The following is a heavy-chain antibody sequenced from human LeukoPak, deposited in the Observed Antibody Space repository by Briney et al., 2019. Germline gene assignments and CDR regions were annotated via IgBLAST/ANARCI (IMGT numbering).Heavy chain of an antibody. CDR1: GYTFTGYY. D-gene: IGHD3-3*01. J-gene: IGHJ3*02. V-gene: IGHV1-2*02. Sequence: ASLKVPCKVSGYTFTGYYIHWVRQAPGQGLEWMGWINPNSGGTNYAQKFQGRVTMTRDTSISTAYMELSSLRSDDTAVYYCARGSRPGVVNHDAFDIWGQGTMVTVSS. CDR3: ARGSRPGVVNHDAFDI. CDR2: INPNSGGT.